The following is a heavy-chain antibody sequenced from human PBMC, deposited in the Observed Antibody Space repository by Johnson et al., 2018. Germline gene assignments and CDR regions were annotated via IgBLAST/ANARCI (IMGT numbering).Heavy chain of an antibody. CDR2: ISSSGSTI. Sequence: VQLVQSGGVVVQPGGSXRLSCAASGFTFDDYAMHWVRQAPGKGLEWVSYISSSGSTIYYADSVKGRFTISRDNSKNTLYLQMNRLRAEDTAVYYCARDRPTMIVVITAGGDAFDIWGQGTMVTVSS. D-gene: IGHD3-22*01. J-gene: IGHJ3*02. CDR1: GFTFDDYA. CDR3: ARDRPTMIVVITAGGDAFDI. V-gene: IGHV3-48*01.